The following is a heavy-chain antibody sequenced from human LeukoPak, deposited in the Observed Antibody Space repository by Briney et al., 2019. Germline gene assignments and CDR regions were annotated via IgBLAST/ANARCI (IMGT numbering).Heavy chain of an antibody. CDR1: GFPLSSYD. V-gene: IGHV3-23*01. Sequence: GGSLRLFCAVSGFPLSSYDMSWVRQAPGKGLEWVSVVSKSGRTTHYADSVRGRFTISRDNSMNTLYLQMNSLRAEDTAVYYCAKATITTRAFDTWGQGTMVTVSS. J-gene: IGHJ3*02. CDR2: VSKSGRTT. D-gene: IGHD3-22*01. CDR3: AKATITTRAFDT.